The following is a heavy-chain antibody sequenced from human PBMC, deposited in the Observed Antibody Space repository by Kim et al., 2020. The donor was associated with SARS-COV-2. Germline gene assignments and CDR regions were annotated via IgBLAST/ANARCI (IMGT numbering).Heavy chain of an antibody. CDR1: GFTFSSYS. J-gene: IGHJ6*02. D-gene: IGHD6-13*01. V-gene: IGHV3-21*01. CDR2: ISSSSSYI. CDR3: ARRMAAAGKNMRYYYYGMDV. Sequence: GGSLRLSCAASGFTFSSYSMNWVRQAPGKGLEWVSSISSSSSYIYYADSVKGRFTISRDNAKNSLYLQMNSLRAEDTAVYYCARRMAAAGKNMRYYYYGMDVWGQGTTVTVSS.